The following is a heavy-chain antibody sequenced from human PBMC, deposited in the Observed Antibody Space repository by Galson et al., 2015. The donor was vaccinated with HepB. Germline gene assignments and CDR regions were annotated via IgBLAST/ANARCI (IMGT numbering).Heavy chain of an antibody. J-gene: IGHJ4*02. V-gene: IGHV5-51*01. CDR2: IYPGDSDT. CDR1: GYSFTNSW. D-gene: IGHD2-2*01. CDR3: ARGRGYCISTSCYEFDY. Sequence: QSGAEVKKPGESLKMSCKGSGYSFTNSWIGWVRQVPGKGLEWMATIYPGDSDTRYSPSFQGQVTISADKSISTAYLQRSSLRASDTAMYYCARGRGYCISTSCYEFDYWGQGTLVTVSS.